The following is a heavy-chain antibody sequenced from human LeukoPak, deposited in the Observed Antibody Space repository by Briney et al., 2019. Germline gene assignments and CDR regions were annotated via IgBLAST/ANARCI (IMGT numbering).Heavy chain of an antibody. Sequence: GESLRLSCAASGLRFTDDAVSWFRQAPGNGLEWVAGLGRSGEYKYYADSVKGRFTISRDNSKDTVSLQMNSLRAEDSAIYFCVKDRPCETCMPMDAWGQGTTVTVSS. V-gene: IGHV3-23*01. D-gene: IGHD2-2*01. J-gene: IGHJ6*02. CDR3: VKDRPCETCMPMDA. CDR1: GLRFTDDA. CDR2: LGRSGEYK.